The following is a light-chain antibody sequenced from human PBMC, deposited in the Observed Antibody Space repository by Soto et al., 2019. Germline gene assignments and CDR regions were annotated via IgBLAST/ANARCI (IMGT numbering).Light chain of an antibody. CDR3: LVWDNSGDRYV. CDR2: EDY. Sequence: SYELTQPPSVSVAPGQTARITCGGNDIGSKSVHWYQQKPGQAPVGVVYEDYDRPSGIPERFSGSNSGNTATLTITRVEAGDEADYYCLVWDNSGDRYVFGTGTKLTVL. CDR1: DIGSKS. J-gene: IGLJ1*01. V-gene: IGLV3-21*02.